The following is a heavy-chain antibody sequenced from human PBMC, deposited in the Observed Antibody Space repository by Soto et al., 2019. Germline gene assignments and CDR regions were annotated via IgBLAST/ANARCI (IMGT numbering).Heavy chain of an antibody. V-gene: IGHV1-69*13. CDR2: IIPIFGTA. J-gene: IGHJ4*02. CDR3: ARFDYGDYFLDY. Sequence: WASVKVSCKASGGTFSIYAISWVRQAPGQGLEWMGGIIPIFGTANYAQKFQGRVTITADESTSTAYMELSSLRSEDTAVYYCARFDYGDYFLDYWGQGTLVTVSS. CDR1: GGTFSIYA. D-gene: IGHD4-17*01.